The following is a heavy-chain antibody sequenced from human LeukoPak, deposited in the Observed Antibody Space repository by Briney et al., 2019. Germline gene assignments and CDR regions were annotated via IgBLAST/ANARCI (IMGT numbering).Heavy chain of an antibody. Sequence: GGSLRLSCEASGFTFISYGMSWVRQAPGKGLEWVSTISNTAYNTYYADSVKGRFTISRDNSANTVSLQMNSLKAEDTALYYCAKHSGSYFIYSVDSWGQGTQVTVSS. CDR2: ISNTAYNT. CDR1: GFTFISYG. V-gene: IGHV3-23*01. CDR3: AKHSGSYFIYSVDS. J-gene: IGHJ4*02. D-gene: IGHD2-15*01.